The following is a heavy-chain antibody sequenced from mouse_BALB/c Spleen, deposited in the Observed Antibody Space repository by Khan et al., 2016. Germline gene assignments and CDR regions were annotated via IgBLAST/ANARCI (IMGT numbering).Heavy chain of an antibody. D-gene: IGHD2-2*01. J-gene: IGHJ3*01. CDR3: TRSVALYGYFTY. Sequence: EVQLQESGPGLVKPSQSLSLTCTVTGYSITSDYAWNWIRQFPRNKLECLGYISSSGTTIYNPSLKSRISITRDTSKNQFFLQLNSVTTEDTATYYCTRSVALYGYFTYWGQGTLVTVSA. V-gene: IGHV3-2*02. CDR2: ISSSGTT. CDR1: GYSITSDYA.